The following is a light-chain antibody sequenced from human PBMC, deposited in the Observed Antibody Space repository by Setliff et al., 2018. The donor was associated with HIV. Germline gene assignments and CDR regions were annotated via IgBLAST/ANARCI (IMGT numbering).Light chain of an antibody. CDR1: SSDVGAYNY. CDR2: DVS. CDR3: SSYASSNTVV. J-gene: IGLJ3*02. Sequence: QSVLAQPASVSGSPGQSITISCTGTSSDVGAYNYVSWYQQHPGKAPKLMIYDVSKRPSGVFNRFSGSKSGNTASLTISGLQAEDEADYYCSSYASSNTVVFGGGTKVTVL. V-gene: IGLV2-23*02.